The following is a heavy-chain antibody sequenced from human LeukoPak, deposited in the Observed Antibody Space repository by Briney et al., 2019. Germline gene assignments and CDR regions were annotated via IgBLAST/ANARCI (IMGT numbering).Heavy chain of an antibody. J-gene: IGHJ4*02. CDR1: GGSISSGSYY. V-gene: IGHV4-39*07. CDR2: INHSGST. D-gene: IGHD2-2*01. CDR3: ARWGYCSSTSCYDY. Sequence: SETLSLTCTVSGGSISSGSYYWSWIRQPPGKGLEWIGEINHSGSTNYNPSLKSRVTISVDTSKNQFSPKLSSVTAADTAVYYCARWGYCSSTSCYDYWGQGTLVTVSS.